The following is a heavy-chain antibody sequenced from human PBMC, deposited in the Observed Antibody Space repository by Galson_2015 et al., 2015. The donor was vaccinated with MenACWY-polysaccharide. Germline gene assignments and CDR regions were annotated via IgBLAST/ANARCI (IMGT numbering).Heavy chain of an antibody. J-gene: IGHJ5*02. Sequence: QSGAEVKKPGESLKISCKGSGYSFTTYWIGWVRQMPGKGLEWMGIIYPDDSDTRYSPSFQGQVTISADKSISTAYLQWSSLKASDTAMYYCARSPRQHCTNGICYSSRITHWFDPWGQGTLVTVSS. D-gene: IGHD2-8*01. CDR1: GYSFTTYW. CDR2: IYPDDSDT. CDR3: ARSPRQHCTNGICYSSRITHWFDP. V-gene: IGHV5-51*01.